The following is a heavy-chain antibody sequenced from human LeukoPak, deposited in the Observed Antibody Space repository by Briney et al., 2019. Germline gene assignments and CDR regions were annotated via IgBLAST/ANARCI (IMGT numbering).Heavy chain of an antibody. CDR1: GFTFDDYG. D-gene: IGHD3-10*01. CDR3: ARGLEGSGSYYNGYFDY. CDR2: INWNGGST. Sequence: PGGSLRLSCAASGFTFDDYGMSWVRQVPGKGLEWVSGINWNGGSTGYADSVKGRFTISRGNAKNSLYLQMNSLRAEDTALYYCARGLEGSGSYYNGYFDYWGQGTLVTVSS. J-gene: IGHJ4*02. V-gene: IGHV3-20*04.